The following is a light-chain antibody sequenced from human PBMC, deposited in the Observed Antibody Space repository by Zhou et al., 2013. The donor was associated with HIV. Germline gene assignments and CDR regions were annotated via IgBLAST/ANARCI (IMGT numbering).Light chain of an antibody. J-gene: IGKJ3*01. Sequence: DIQMTQSPSSLSASVGDRVTITCRASQSISTFLNWYQQKPGKAPKVLIYSASNLQRGVPSRFSGSGSGTHFTLTISSLQPEDFGTYYCQQSHITPRTFGPGTKVDIK. CDR3: QQSHITPRT. V-gene: IGKV1-39*01. CDR1: QSISTF. CDR2: SAS.